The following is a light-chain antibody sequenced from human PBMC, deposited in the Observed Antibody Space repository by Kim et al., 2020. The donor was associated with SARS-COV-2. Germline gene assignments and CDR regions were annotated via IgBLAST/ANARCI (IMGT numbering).Light chain of an antibody. J-gene: IGLJ3*02. CDR3: QVWDSSSDHWV. CDR1: KIGSKS. CDR2: YDD. V-gene: IGLV3-21*04. Sequence: APGKTARITCGGNKIGSKSVHWYQQGPGRAPVLVMYYDDDRPSGIPERFSGSNSGNTATLTISRVEAGDEADYYCQVWDSSSDHWVFGGGTQLTVL.